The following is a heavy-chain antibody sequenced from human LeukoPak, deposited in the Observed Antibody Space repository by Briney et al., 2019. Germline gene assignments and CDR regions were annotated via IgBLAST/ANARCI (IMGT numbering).Heavy chain of an antibody. CDR1: GFTFYNYW. D-gene: IGHD3-3*01. CDR3: ARDLYYDFWSGYLDF. V-gene: IGHV3-7*01. J-gene: IGHJ4*02. Sequence: GGSLRLSCAGSGFTFYNYWMTWVRQAPGKGLEWVASIKHDGSEKDYVASVKGRFTVSRDNAKNSFHLQMNSLRAVDTAIYYCARDLYYDFWSGYLDFWGQGTLVIVSS. CDR2: IKHDGSEK.